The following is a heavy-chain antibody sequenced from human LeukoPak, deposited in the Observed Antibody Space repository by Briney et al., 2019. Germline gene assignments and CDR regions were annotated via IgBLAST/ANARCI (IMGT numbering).Heavy chain of an antibody. CDR2: INSDGSTT. V-gene: IGHV3-74*03. CDR1: GFTFSTYW. D-gene: IGHD6-19*01. Sequence: GGSLRLSCAASGFTFSTYWMHWVRQVPGKGLVWVSRINSDGSTTTNADSVKGRFTISRDNAKDTLYLQMNSLRAEDTALYYCARVGGPGWYGYWGQGTLVTVSS. J-gene: IGHJ4*02. CDR3: ARVGGPGWYGY.